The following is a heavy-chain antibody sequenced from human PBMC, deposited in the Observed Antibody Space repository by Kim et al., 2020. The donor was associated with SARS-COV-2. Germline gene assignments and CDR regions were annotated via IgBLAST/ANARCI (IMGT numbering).Heavy chain of an antibody. Sequence: YSPSFQGQVTISADKSISTAYLQWGSLKASDTAMYYCARRAGIADHAFDIWGQGTMVTVSS. D-gene: IGHD2-21*01. J-gene: IGHJ3*02. V-gene: IGHV5-51*01. CDR3: ARRAGIADHAFDI.